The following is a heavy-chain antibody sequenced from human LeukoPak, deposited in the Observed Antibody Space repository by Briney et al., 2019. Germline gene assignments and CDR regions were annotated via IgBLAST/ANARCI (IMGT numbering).Heavy chain of an antibody. J-gene: IGHJ4*02. V-gene: IGHV3-53*01. Sequence: GGSLRLSCAGSGYTVGSNYMTWVRQAPGKGLEWVSLIFGGGDARYADSVKGRFTISKDNSKNTVYLQMNSLRADDTAVYFCWRPNVLSSVDFWGQGTLVTVAS. D-gene: IGHD5/OR15-5a*01. CDR2: IFGGGDA. CDR1: GYTVGSNY. CDR3: WRPNVLSSVDF.